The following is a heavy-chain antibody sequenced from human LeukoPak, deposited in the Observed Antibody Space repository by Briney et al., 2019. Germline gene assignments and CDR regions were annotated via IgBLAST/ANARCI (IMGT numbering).Heavy chain of an antibody. CDR2: ISAYNGNT. Sequence: GASVKVSCKASGYTFTSYGISWVRQAPGQGLEWMGWISAYNGNTNYAQKLQGRVTVTTDTSTSTAYMELRSLRSDDTAVYYCAREAGVFWSGPDLHYYYYGMDVWGQGTTVTVSS. V-gene: IGHV1-18*01. D-gene: IGHD3-3*01. CDR1: GYTFTSYG. CDR3: AREAGVFWSGPDLHYYYYGMDV. J-gene: IGHJ6*02.